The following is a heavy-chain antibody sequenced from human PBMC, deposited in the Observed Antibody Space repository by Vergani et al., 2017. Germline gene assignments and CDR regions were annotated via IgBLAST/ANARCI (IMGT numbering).Heavy chain of an antibody. CDR1: GFTFIMHA. J-gene: IGHJ5*02. CDR3: ARGRAVYCSSTSCYKWFDP. V-gene: IGHV3-23*01. Sequence: EVQLLESGGDLVQPGGSLRLSCAASGFTFIMHAMSWVRQAPGKGLEWVSTLSASDRRTHYADSVKGRFTISRDNAKNTLYLQMNSLRAEDTAVYYCARGRAVYCSSTSCYKWFDPWGQGTLVTVSS. D-gene: IGHD2-2*02. CDR2: LSASDRRT.